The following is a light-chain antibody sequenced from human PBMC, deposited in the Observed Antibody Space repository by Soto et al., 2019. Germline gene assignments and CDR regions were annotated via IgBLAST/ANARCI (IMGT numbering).Light chain of an antibody. CDR1: TGHSIYA. CDR2: LNSDGSH. Sequence: QPVLTQSPSASASLVASAKLTCTLSTGHSIYAIAWHQQQPEKGPRYLMKLNSDGSHSKGDGIPDRFSGSSSGAERYLTISSLQSEDQADYYCQTWGTGIHYVFGTGTKLTVL. V-gene: IGLV4-69*01. CDR3: QTWGTGIHYV. J-gene: IGLJ1*01.